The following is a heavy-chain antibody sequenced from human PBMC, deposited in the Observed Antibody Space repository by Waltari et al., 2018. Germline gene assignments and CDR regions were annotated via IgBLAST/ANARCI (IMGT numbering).Heavy chain of an antibody. D-gene: IGHD1-7*01. CDR2: INHSGST. V-gene: IGHV4-34*01. J-gene: IGHJ4*02. Sequence: QVQLQQWGAGLLQPSETLSLTCAVYGGSFSGSYWSWFRHPPGKGLEWIREINHSGSTNYNPSLKSRVTISVDTSKNQFSLKLSSVTAADTAVYYCARGRRYGITGTTFDYWGQGTLVTVSS. CDR1: GGSFSGSY. CDR3: ARGRRYGITGTTFDY.